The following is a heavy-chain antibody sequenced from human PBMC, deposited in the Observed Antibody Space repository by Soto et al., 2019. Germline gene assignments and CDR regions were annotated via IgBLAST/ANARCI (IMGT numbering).Heavy chain of an antibody. CDR1: GGTFSSYA. J-gene: IGHJ4*02. V-gene: IGHV1-69*12. CDR2: IIPIFGTA. CDR3: ARTAYYYDSSGYPKPYYFDY. Sequence: QVQLVQSGAEVKKPGSSVKVSCKASGGTFSSYAISWVRQAPGQGLEWMGGIIPIFGTANYAQKVQGRVTITADESTSTAYMELSSLRSEDTAVYYCARTAYYYDSSGYPKPYYFDYWGQGTLVTVSS. D-gene: IGHD3-22*01.